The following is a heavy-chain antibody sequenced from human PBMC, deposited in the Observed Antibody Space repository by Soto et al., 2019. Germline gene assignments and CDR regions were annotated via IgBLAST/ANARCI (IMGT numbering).Heavy chain of an antibody. CDR3: ARDAIVVVTAIRADAFDI. V-gene: IGHV3-21*01. D-gene: IGHD2-21*02. Sequence: EVQLVESGGGLVKPGGSLRLSCAASGFTFSSYSMNWVRQAPGKGLEWVSSISSSSSYIYYADSVKGRFTISRDNAKNSLYLQMNSLRAEDTAVYYCARDAIVVVTAIRADAFDIWGQGTMVTVSS. CDR1: GFTFSSYS. CDR2: ISSSSSYI. J-gene: IGHJ3*02.